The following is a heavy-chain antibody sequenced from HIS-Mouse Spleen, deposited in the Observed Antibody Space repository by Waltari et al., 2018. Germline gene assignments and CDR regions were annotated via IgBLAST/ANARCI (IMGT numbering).Heavy chain of an antibody. CDR2: IYYSGGT. Sequence: QLQLQESGPGLVKPSETLSLTCTVSGGSISSSSYYWGWIRQPPGKGLEWIGSIYYSGGTYYTPSLTSRVTISVDTSKNQCSLKLSSVTAADTAVYYCAREIPYSSSWYDWYFDLWGRGTLVTVSS. CDR1: GGSISSSSYY. J-gene: IGHJ2*01. D-gene: IGHD6-13*01. CDR3: AREIPYSSSWYDWYFDL. V-gene: IGHV4-39*07.